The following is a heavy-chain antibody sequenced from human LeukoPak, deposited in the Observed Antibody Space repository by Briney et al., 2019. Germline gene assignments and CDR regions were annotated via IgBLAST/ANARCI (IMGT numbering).Heavy chain of an antibody. J-gene: IGHJ4*02. CDR1: GFTFSSYA. Sequence: GGSLRLSCAASGFTFSSYAMSWVRQAPGKGLEWVSAISGSGGSTYYADSVKGRFTISRDNSKNTLYLQMNSLRAEDTAVYYCAKSTIHYYDSSGPFDYWGQGTLVTVSS. V-gene: IGHV3-23*01. CDR3: AKSTIHYYDSSGPFDY. CDR2: ISGSGGST. D-gene: IGHD3-22*01.